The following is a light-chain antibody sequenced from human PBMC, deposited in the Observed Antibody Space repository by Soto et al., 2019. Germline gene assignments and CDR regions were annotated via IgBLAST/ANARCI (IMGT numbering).Light chain of an antibody. J-gene: IGKJ5*01. CDR3: QQRSIWPLT. CDR1: QSVSSSY. Sequence: EIMLTQSPGTLSLSPGERATVSCRASQSVSSSYLAWYQQKPGQAPSLLIYDASNRATGIPARFSGSGSGTDFTLTISSLEAEDFAVYYCQQRSIWPLTFGQGTRLEIK. V-gene: IGKV3D-20*02. CDR2: DAS.